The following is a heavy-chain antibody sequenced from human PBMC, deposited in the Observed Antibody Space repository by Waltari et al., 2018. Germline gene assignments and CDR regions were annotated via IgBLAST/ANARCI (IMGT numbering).Heavy chain of an antibody. D-gene: IGHD3-22*01. Sequence: QLQLQESGPGLVKPSETLSLTCTVSGGSISSSSYYWGWIRQPPGKGLEWIGSIYYSARTYYNPSLKSRVTISVDTSKTQFALKLSSGTAADTAVYYCARVPYLFYDSSGYHGGYFDYWGQGTLVTVSS. CDR2: IYYSART. J-gene: IGHJ4*02. CDR1: GGSISSSSYY. CDR3: ARVPYLFYDSSGYHGGYFDY. V-gene: IGHV4-39*07.